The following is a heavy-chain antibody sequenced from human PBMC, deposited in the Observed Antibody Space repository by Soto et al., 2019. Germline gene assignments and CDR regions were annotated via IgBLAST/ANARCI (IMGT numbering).Heavy chain of an antibody. J-gene: IGHJ4*02. CDR1: GYTFTSYY. CDR3: ARSYVTSRPLDY. V-gene: IGHV1-46*03. Sequence: ASVKVSCKASGYTFTSYYMHWVRQAPGQGLEWMGIINPGDGTTRFAQKFQGRLTMTRDTPTSTVYMELSSLRPEDTAVYYCARSYVTSRPLDYWGQGTQVTVSS. D-gene: IGHD6-6*01. CDR2: INPGDGTT.